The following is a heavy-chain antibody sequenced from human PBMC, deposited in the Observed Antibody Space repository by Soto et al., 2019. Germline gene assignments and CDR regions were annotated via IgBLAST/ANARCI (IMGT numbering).Heavy chain of an antibody. CDR2: MSGTGGRT. V-gene: IGHV3-23*01. Sequence: EVQLLESGGGLVQPGGSLRVSCAASGFTFSSYGMSWVRQAPGKGLEWVSAMSGTGGRTYYADSVKGRLTISRDSSKNTLYLQMNGLRVEDTAIYYCAKHNGNYGFDFWGQGALVTISS. CDR3: AKHNGNYGFDF. CDR1: GFTFSSYG. J-gene: IGHJ4*02. D-gene: IGHD4-4*01.